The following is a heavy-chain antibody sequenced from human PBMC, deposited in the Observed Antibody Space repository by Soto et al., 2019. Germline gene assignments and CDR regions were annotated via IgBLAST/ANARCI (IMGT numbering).Heavy chain of an antibody. CDR1: GGSISSYY. Sequence: QVQLQESSPGLVKPSETLSLTCTVSGGSISSYYWSWIRQPPGKGLEWIGYIYDSGSTNHNPSLKSRVTTSVDTSKKQFSLTLSSVTAADTAVYYCARSYRRYCSGGSCYSYYYYYMDVWGKGTTFIVSS. CDR3: ARSYRRYCSGGSCYSYYYYYMDV. CDR2: IYDSGST. V-gene: IGHV4-59*01. J-gene: IGHJ6*03. D-gene: IGHD2-15*01.